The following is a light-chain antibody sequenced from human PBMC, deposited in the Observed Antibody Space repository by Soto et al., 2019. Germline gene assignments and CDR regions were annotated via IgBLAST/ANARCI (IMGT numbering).Light chain of an antibody. J-gene: IGKJ4*02. V-gene: IGKV3D-15*01. CDR1: HSVTGN. Sequence: IVMTKSPATLSLSPGERATLYXRASHSVTGNLSWYQQKPGXAPRXXXDGXSTRATGSPARFSGSGSGTEFSLTISSLQSEDFAVYYLQQYKEGTRTFGGGTKVDIK. CDR2: GXS. CDR3: QQYKEGTRT.